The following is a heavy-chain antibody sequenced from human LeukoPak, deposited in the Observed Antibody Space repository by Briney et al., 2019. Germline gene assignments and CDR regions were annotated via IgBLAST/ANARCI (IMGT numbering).Heavy chain of an antibody. Sequence: ASVKVSCKAFGYTFTGYYMHWVRQAPGQGLEWMGRFDPNNGGTSYAQKFQGRVTMTRDTSISTAYMELSRLRSDDTAVYYCASWSSSSPGPFDYWGQGTLVTVSS. CDR3: ASWSSSSPGPFDY. J-gene: IGHJ4*02. D-gene: IGHD6-6*01. V-gene: IGHV1-2*06. CDR1: GYTFTGYY. CDR2: FDPNNGGT.